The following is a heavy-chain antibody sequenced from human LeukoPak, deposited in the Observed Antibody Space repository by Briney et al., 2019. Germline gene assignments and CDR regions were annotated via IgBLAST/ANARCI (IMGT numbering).Heavy chain of an antibody. D-gene: IGHD3-9*01. Sequence: GGSLRLSCTTSGFTFGESVMSWFRQAPGKGLEGVGFIRSKRYGGTTQYAASVKGRFTISRDDSKSIAYLQMNSLKTEDTAVYFCARSYDVLAAYFPPDYWGQGTLVTVSS. CDR3: ARSYDVLAAYFPPDY. J-gene: IGHJ4*02. CDR2: IRSKRYGGTT. CDR1: GFTFGESV. V-gene: IGHV3-49*03.